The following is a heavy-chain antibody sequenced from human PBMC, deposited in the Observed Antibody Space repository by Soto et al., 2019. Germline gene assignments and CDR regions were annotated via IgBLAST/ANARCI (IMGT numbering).Heavy chain of an antibody. CDR2: IKQDGSEK. Sequence: EVQLVESGGGLVQPGGSLRLSCAASGFTFSSYWMSWVRQAPGKGLEWVANIKQDGSEKYYVDSVKGRFTISRDNAKNSLYLQMNSLRAEDTAVYYCARDKIYSGYGPRPIQGWRRSIDYWGLGTLVTVSS. CDR3: ARDKIYSGYGPRPIQGWRRSIDY. V-gene: IGHV3-7*05. CDR1: GFTFSSYW. D-gene: IGHD5-18*01. J-gene: IGHJ4*02.